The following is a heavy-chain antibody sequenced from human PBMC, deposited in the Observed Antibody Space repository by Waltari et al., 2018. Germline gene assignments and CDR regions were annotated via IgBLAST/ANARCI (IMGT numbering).Heavy chain of an antibody. D-gene: IGHD6-19*01. V-gene: IGHV3-74*03. CDR2: IPSGGDIK. CDR3: VRGSNDWYGFDY. Sequence: EVHLVESGGGLVQPGGSLRLSCAASGFTFSDYWMHGVRESPGKGLVGVSRIPSGGDIKQDADFVKGRFTVSRDNARDTLSLQMNSRGVEDTALYYCVRGSNDWYGFDYWGQGARVTVSS. J-gene: IGHJ4*02. CDR1: GFTFSDYW.